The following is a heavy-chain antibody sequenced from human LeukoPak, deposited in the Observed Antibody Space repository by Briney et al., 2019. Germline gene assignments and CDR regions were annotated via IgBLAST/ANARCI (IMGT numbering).Heavy chain of an antibody. Sequence: GGSLRLSCAASGFTFSDHWMSWVRQAPGKGLEWVANINPDGTTTRYVYSVRGRFTISRDNAKNSLYLQMNSLRAEDTAVYYCARDRARLRYFDWGFDYWGQGTLVTVSS. V-gene: IGHV3-7*01. CDR1: GFTFSDHW. D-gene: IGHD3-9*01. J-gene: IGHJ4*02. CDR3: ARDRARLRYFDWGFDY. CDR2: INPDGTTT.